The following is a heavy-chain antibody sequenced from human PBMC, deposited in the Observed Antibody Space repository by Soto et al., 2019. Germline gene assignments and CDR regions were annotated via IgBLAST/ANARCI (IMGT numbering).Heavy chain of an antibody. J-gene: IGHJ6*02. V-gene: IGHV4-39*01. Sequence: KSSETLSLTCTVSGGSISSSSYYWGWIRQPPGKGLEWIGSIYYSGSTYYNPSLKSRVTISVDTSKNQFSLKLSSVTAADTAVYYCARTGVVVPAASDGMDVWGQGTTVTVSS. CDR2: IYYSGST. CDR3: ARTGVVVPAASDGMDV. CDR1: GGSISSSSYY. D-gene: IGHD2-2*01.